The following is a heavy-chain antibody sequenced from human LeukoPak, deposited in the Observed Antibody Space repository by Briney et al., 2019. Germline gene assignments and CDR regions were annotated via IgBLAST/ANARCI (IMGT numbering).Heavy chain of an antibody. CDR3: AELGITMIGGV. Sequence: GGSLRLSCAASGFTFSSYWMSWVRQAPGKGLEWVANIKQDGSEKYFVDSVKGRFIIFRDNAKNSLHLQMNSLRAEDTAVYYCAELGITMIGGVWGKGTTVTISS. D-gene: IGHD3-10*02. CDR1: GFTFSSYW. CDR2: IKQDGSEK. J-gene: IGHJ6*04. V-gene: IGHV3-7*01.